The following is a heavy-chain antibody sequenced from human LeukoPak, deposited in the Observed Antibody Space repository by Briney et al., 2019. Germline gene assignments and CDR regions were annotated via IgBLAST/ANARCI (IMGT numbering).Heavy chain of an antibody. J-gene: IGHJ5*02. Sequence: GGSLRLSCAASGFTFSSYGMHWVRQAPGKGLEWVAVIPYDGSNKYYADSVKGRFTISRDNSKNTLYLQMNSLRAEDTAVYYCAKDRSGSYWDWFDPWGQGTLVTVSS. CDR2: IPYDGSNK. D-gene: IGHD1-26*01. CDR1: GFTFSSYG. V-gene: IGHV3-30*18. CDR3: AKDRSGSYWDWFDP.